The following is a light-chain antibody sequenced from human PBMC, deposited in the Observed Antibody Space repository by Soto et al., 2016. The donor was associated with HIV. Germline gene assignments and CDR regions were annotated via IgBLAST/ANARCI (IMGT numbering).Light chain of an antibody. J-gene: IGKJ2*01. CDR2: LAS. V-gene: IGKV1-NL1*01. CDR1: QDIDKA. Sequence: DIEMTQSPSSLSGSVGGRVITPCRASQDIDKAVAWYQQKPGQAPKLLLYLASTLQSGVPSRFSGGGSGTDYTLTISSLHPEDFAIYYCQQYYSVPYTFGQGTRLDLK. CDR3: QQYYSVPYT.